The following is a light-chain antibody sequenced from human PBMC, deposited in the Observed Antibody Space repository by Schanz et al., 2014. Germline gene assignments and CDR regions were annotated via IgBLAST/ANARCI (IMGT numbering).Light chain of an antibody. CDR1: QSISRN. CDR3: QQYGSSPRGSLT. CDR2: GAS. J-gene: IGKJ4*01. Sequence: ETVVTQSPAALSVSPGDRATLSCRASQSISRNLAWYQQKPGQAPRLLIYGASTRATGIPARFSGSGSESETDFTLTISRLEPEDFAVYYCQQYGSSPRGSLTFGGGTKVEIK. V-gene: IGKV3-20*01.